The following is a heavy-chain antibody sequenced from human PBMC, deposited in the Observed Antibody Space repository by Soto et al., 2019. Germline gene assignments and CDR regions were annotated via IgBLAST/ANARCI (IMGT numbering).Heavy chain of an antibody. CDR1: GFTFSGSS. CDR2: IRNKANSYAT. J-gene: IGHJ4*02. CDR3: ISHSPEDMIRT. D-gene: IGHD2-15*01. Sequence: EVQLVESGGGLVQPGGSLKLSCAASGFTFSGSSVHWVRQASGKGLEWVGRIRNKANSYATAYAASVRGRFTISRDDSKNTAFLQMNSLNTGDTAVYYCISHSPEDMIRTWGQGTLVTVSS. V-gene: IGHV3-73*02.